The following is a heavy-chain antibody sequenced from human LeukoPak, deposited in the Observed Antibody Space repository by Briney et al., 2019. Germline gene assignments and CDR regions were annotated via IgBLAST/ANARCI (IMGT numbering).Heavy chain of an antibody. V-gene: IGHV4-59*08. CDR1: GGSISSYY. CDR2: IYYSGST. Sequence: SETLSLTCTVSGGSISSYYWSWIRQPPGKGPEWIGYIYYSGSTNYNPSLKGRVTVSVDTSKNQFSLKLSSVTAADTAVYYWARRGLVRAAFDIWGQGTMVTVSS. CDR3: ARRGLVRAAFDI. J-gene: IGHJ3*02. D-gene: IGHD6-19*01.